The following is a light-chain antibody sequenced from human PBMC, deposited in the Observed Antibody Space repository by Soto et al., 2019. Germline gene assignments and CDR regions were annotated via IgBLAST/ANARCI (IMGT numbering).Light chain of an antibody. CDR3: ENYGSSLT. Sequence: EIVLTQSPGTLSLSPGERATLSCRASQSVSRSYLAWYQQKPGQAPRLLIYGASSRATGIPDRFSGSGSGTDFTLTISRLEPEDYAVSYSENYGSSLTFGQGTRLGMK. V-gene: IGKV3-20*01. J-gene: IGKJ5*01. CDR2: GAS. CDR1: QSVSRSY.